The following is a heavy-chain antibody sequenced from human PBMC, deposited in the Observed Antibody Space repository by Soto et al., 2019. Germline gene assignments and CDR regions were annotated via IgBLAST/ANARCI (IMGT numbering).Heavy chain of an antibody. V-gene: IGHV3-48*01. D-gene: IGHD3-10*01. CDR2: ISSSSSTI. CDR1: GFTFSSYS. CDR3: ARHPDRIAQIGWFDP. J-gene: IGHJ5*02. Sequence: EVQLVESGGGLVQPGGSLRLSCAASGFTFSSYSMNWVRQAPGKGLEWVSYISSSSSTIYYADSVKGRFTIPRDNANNSLYLQMNSLRAEATAVYYCARHPDRIAQIGWFDPWGQGTLVTVSS.